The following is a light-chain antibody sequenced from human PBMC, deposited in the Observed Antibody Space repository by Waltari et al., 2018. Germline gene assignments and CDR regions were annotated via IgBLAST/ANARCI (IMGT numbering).Light chain of an antibody. V-gene: IGLV2-23*01. CDR3: SSNAGRGIV. J-gene: IGLJ2*01. CDR2: EGN. CDR1: SSDAGSYDL. Sequence: QSALTQPASVSGSPGQSITVSCTGASSDAGSYDLVCWYQQHPGKAPKLIIYEGNKRPAGVSSCFAGFKSGNPASLTISGLQAEDEAEYYCSSNAGRGIVFGGGTKLTVL.